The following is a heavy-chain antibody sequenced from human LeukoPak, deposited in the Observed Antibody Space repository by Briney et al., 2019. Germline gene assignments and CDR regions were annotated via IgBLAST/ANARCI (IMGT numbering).Heavy chain of an antibody. V-gene: IGHV4-39*07. J-gene: IGHJ4*02. CDR3: ARSRYSSGWSWGGDDY. D-gene: IGHD6-19*01. CDR2: IYYSGST. Sequence: SETLSLTCTVSGDSISSTNYYWGWIRQPPGKGLEWIGSIYYSGSTYYNPSLESRVTISVDTSKNQFSLKLSSVTAADTAVYYCARSRYSSGWSWGGDDYWGQGTLVTVSS. CDR1: GDSISSTNYY.